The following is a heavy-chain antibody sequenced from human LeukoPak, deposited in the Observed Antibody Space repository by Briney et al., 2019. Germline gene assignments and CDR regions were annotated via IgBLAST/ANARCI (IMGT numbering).Heavy chain of an antibody. Sequence: ASVKVSCKTSGYTFNGYYMNWVRQAPGQGLEWMGWLNPNPISGGTKYSQKFQGRVIMTRDASISTAYMELSSPSSDDTAIYFCARAPPFSSGWYAFDIWGQGTMVTVSS. CDR1: GYTFNGYY. J-gene: IGHJ3*02. V-gene: IGHV1-2*02. CDR3: ARAPPFSSGWYAFDI. CDR2: LNPNPISGGT. D-gene: IGHD6-19*01.